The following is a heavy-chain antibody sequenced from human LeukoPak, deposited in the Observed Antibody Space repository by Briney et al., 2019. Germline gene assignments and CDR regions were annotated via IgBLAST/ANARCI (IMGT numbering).Heavy chain of an antibody. CDR3: ARDWKAAAEY. D-gene: IGHD6-13*01. V-gene: IGHV1-2*02. Sequence: ASVKVSCKTSGYTFTAYNIHWVRQAPGQGLEWMGWITPSSGATNYAQQLQGRITMTRDTSISTAYMELSRLRSDDTAVYYCARDWKAAAEYWGQGTLVTVSS. J-gene: IGHJ4*02. CDR2: ITPSSGAT. CDR1: GYTFTAYN.